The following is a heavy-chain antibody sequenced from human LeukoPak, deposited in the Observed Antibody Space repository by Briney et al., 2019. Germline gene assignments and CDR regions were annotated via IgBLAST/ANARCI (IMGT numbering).Heavy chain of an antibody. CDR1: GFTFSSYW. J-gene: IGHJ4*02. Sequence: PGGSLRLSCVASGFTFSSYWMSWVRQAPGKGLEWVANIKQDGSEKYYVDSVKGRSTISRDNAKNSLYLQMNSLRAEDTAVYYCARRQGSYFDTSGYYYGWGQGTLVTVSS. D-gene: IGHD3-22*01. CDR2: IKQDGSEK. CDR3: ARRQGSYFDTSGYYYG. V-gene: IGHV3-7*01.